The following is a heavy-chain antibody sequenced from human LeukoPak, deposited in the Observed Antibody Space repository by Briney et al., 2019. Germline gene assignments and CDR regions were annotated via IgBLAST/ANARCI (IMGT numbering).Heavy chain of an antibody. Sequence: VASVKVSCKASGGTFSSNTIRWVRQAPGQGLEWMGGITPNCGTANYAQKFQGRVTITRDESKSTPYMELNSLRFEDTAVYYCARVWCSGGSCYSSRGAFDFRGQGTMVTVSS. J-gene: IGHJ3*01. V-gene: IGHV1-69*05. D-gene: IGHD2-15*01. CDR2: ITPNCGTA. CDR1: GGTFSSNT. CDR3: ARVWCSGGSCYSSRGAFDF.